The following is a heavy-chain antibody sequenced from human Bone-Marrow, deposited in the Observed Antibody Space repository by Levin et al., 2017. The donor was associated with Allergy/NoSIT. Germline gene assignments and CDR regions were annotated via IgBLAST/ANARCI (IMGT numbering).Heavy chain of an antibody. D-gene: IGHD4-17*01. J-gene: IGHJ4*02. V-gene: IGHV3-15*01. CDR1: GLTLSNAW. Sequence: GESLKISCAASGLTLSNAWMNWVRQAPGKGLEWVGRIKSKTDGGTTDYGAPVKGRFTISRDESKKTLYLQMNSLNTEDTAVYYCTTYGNWGQGTLVTVSS. CDR3: TTYGN. CDR2: IKSKTDGGTT.